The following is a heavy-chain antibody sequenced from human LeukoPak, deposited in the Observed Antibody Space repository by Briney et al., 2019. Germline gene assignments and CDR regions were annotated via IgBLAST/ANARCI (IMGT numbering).Heavy chain of an antibody. Sequence: ASVKVSCKASGYTFTGYYMHWVQQAPGQGLEWMGWINPNSGGTNYAQKFQGRVTMTRDTSISTAYMELSRLRSDDTAVYYCARNHYGSGSDFDYWGQGTLVTVSS. CDR2: INPNSGGT. J-gene: IGHJ4*02. D-gene: IGHD3-10*01. V-gene: IGHV1-2*02. CDR1: GYTFTGYY. CDR3: ARNHYGSGSDFDY.